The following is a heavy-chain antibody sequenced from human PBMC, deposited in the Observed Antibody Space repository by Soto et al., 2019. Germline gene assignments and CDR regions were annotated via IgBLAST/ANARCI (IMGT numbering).Heavy chain of an antibody. J-gene: IGHJ4*02. D-gene: IGHD6-13*01. Sequence: PSETLSLTCTVSGGSMRNYFWTWIRQPPGKGLEWNGYIHYSGTTSFFPAYNPSLRSRVTISEDTSKNQFSLKLLSVTTADTAVYFCAAGEASSRNLAPYDIDFWGQGTLVTVSS. CDR2: IHYSGTT. CDR3: AAGEASSRNLAPYDIDF. V-gene: IGHV4-59*01. CDR1: GGSMRNYF.